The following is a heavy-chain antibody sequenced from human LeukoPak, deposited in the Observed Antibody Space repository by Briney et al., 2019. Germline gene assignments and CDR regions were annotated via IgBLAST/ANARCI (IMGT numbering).Heavy chain of an antibody. CDR1: GGSISSYY. D-gene: IGHD2-2*01. V-gene: IGHV4-4*09. J-gene: IGHJ3*02. CDR3: ARHGGVVVPAADAFDI. Sequence: SETLSLTCTVSGGSISSYYWSWIRQPPGKGLEWIGYIYTSGSTNYNPSLKSRVTISVDTSKNQFSLKLSSVTAADTAVYYCARHGGVVVPAADAFDIWGQGTMVTVSS. CDR2: IYTSGST.